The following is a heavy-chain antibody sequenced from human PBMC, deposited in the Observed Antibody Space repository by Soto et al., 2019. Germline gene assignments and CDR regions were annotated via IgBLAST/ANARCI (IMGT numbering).Heavy chain of an antibody. V-gene: IGHV4-31*01. Sequence: QVQLQESGPGLVKPSETLSLTCTVSGGSITRGGYYWSWIRQHPGKGLEWIGYLYNSGTTYYNPSLNSTITISVDTSKNQFSLKLTSVTAADSAVYYCARDPAPWGQGTLVTVSS. CDR2: LYNSGTT. CDR1: GGSITRGGYY. J-gene: IGHJ5*02. CDR3: ARDPAP.